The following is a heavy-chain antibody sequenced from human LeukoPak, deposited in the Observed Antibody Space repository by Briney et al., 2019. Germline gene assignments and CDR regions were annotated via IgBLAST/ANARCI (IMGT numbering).Heavy chain of an antibody. J-gene: IGHJ3*02. Sequence: GGSLRLSCAASGFTFSSYAMSWVRQAPGKGLEWVANIKQDGSEKYYVDSVKGRFTISRDDAKNSLYLQMNSLRAEDTAVYYCARYAREAFDIWGQGTMVTVSS. CDR1: GFTFSSYA. CDR2: IKQDGSEK. D-gene: IGHD2-2*01. V-gene: IGHV3-7*01. CDR3: ARYAREAFDI.